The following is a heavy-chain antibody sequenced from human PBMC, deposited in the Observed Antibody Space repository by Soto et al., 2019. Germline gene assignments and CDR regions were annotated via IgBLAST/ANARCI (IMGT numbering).Heavy chain of an antibody. J-gene: IGHJ4*02. CDR2: IFHSGSV. V-gene: IGHV4-4*02. CDR1: GGSVSSSFF. Sequence: QVLLQESGPGLVQPSGTLSLSCAVSGGSVSSSFFWGWVRQPPGKGLEWIGDIFHSGSVNYNPSLKSRVTISIDKSKNQFSLELNSVTTADPAVYYCARSFGWYAIDYWGQGTLVIVSS. CDR3: ARSFGWYAIDY. D-gene: IGHD6-19*01.